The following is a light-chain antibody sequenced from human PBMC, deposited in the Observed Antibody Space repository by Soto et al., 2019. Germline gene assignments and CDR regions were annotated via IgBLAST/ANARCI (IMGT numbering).Light chain of an antibody. Sequence: EIVLTQSPDTLSLSPGDRATLSCRASQSLSSNYLAWYQQKPGQAPRVLIFGASNRATDIPDRFSGSGSGTVFTLTISRLEPEDFAVYYCHQYDSSPLTFGGGTKVEIK. J-gene: IGKJ4*01. CDR3: HQYDSSPLT. CDR2: GAS. CDR1: QSLSSNY. V-gene: IGKV3-20*01.